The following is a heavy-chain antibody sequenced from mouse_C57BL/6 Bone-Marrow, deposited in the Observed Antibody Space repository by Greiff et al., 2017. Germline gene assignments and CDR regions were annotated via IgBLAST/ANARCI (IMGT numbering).Heavy chain of an antibody. D-gene: IGHD2-3*01. V-gene: IGHV3-6*01. J-gene: IGHJ3*01. Sequence: EVHLVESGPGLVKPSQSLSLTCSVTGYSITSGYYWNWIRQFPGNKLEWMGYISYDGSNNYNPSLKNRISITRDTSKNQFFLKLNSVTTEDTATYCCARDLIYVGSSWVAYWGQGDLVTVSA. CDR3: ARDLIYVGSSWVAY. CDR1: GYSITSGYY. CDR2: ISYDGSN.